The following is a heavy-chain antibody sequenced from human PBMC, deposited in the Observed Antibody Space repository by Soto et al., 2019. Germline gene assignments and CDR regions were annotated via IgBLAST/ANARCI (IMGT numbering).Heavy chain of an antibody. V-gene: IGHV4-30-2*01. CDR1: GGSISSGGYS. CDR2: IYHSGST. Sequence: SETLSLTCAVSGGSISSGGYSWSWIRQPPGKGLEWIGYIYHSGSTYYNPSLKSRVTISVDRSKNQFSLKLSSVTAADTAVYYCAREGIYCTNGVCFGNWFDPWGQGTLVTVSS. D-gene: IGHD2-8*01. CDR3: AREGIYCTNGVCFGNWFDP. J-gene: IGHJ5*02.